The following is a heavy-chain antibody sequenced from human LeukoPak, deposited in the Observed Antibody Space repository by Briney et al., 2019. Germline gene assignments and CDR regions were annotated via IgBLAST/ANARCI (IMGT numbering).Heavy chain of an antibody. CDR1: GFTFSSYA. D-gene: IGHD4-17*01. J-gene: IGHJ6*03. V-gene: IGHV3-23*01. CDR3: ARKMTTVTYGYYYYMDV. Sequence: PGGSLRLSCAASGFTFSSYAMSWVRQAPGKGLEWVSAISGSGGSTYYADSVKGRFTISRDNSKNTLYLQMNSLRAEDTAVYYCARKMTTVTYGYYYYMDVWGRGTTVTVSS. CDR2: ISGSGGST.